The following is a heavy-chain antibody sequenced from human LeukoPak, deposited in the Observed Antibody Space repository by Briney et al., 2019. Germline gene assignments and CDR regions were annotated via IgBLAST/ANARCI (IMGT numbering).Heavy chain of an antibody. Sequence: PGGSLRLSCAASGFTFDDYAMHWVRQAPGKCLGWVSLIIGDGGSTYYADSVKGRFTISRDNSKNSLYLQMNSLTTEDTALYYCAKDRGGYSYAADYWGQGTLVTVST. V-gene: IGHV3-43*02. CDR1: GFTFDDYA. CDR2: IIGDGGST. CDR3: AKDRGGYSYAADY. D-gene: IGHD5-18*01. J-gene: IGHJ4*02.